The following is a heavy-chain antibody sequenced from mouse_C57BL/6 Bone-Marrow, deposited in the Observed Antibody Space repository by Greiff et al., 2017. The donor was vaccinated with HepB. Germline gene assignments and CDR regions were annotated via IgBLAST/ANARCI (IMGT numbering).Heavy chain of an antibody. CDR1: GYTFTDHS. CDR3: ARELRLRAMDY. D-gene: IGHD3-2*02. CDR2: IYPRDGST. Sequence: QVQLQQSDAELVIPGASVKISCKVSGYTFTDHSIHWMKQRPEQGLEWIGYIYPRDGSTNYNQKFKGKATLTADKSSSTAYMQLNSLTSEDSAVYFCARELRLRAMDYWGQGTSVTVSS. V-gene: IGHV1-78*01. J-gene: IGHJ4*01.